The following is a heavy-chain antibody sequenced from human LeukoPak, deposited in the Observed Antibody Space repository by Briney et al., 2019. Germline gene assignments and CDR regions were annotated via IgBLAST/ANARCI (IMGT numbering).Heavy chain of an antibody. CDR3: ARDSEYSSSFAFDI. D-gene: IGHD6-13*01. CDR1: GFTFSSHW. J-gene: IGHJ3*02. Sequence: PGGSLRLSCAASGFTFSSHWMTWVRQAPGKGLEWVANINQDGSERYYVDSVKGRFTISRDNAKNSLYLQMNSLRAEDTAVYYCARDSEYSSSFAFDIWAKGQWSPSLQ. V-gene: IGHV3-7*01. CDR2: INQDGSER.